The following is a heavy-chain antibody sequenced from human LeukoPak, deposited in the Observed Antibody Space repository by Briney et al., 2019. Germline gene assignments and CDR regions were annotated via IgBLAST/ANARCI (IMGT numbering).Heavy chain of an antibody. Sequence: GGSLRLSCAASGFTFSSNYMSWVRQAPGKGLEWVSVIYSGGSTYYADSVKGRFTISRDNSKNTLYLQMNSLRAEDTAVYYCARVSLQQLVVSSLDYWGQGTLVTVSS. CDR1: GFTFSSNY. V-gene: IGHV3-53*01. CDR2: IYSGGST. J-gene: IGHJ4*02. D-gene: IGHD6-13*01. CDR3: ARVSLQQLVVSSLDY.